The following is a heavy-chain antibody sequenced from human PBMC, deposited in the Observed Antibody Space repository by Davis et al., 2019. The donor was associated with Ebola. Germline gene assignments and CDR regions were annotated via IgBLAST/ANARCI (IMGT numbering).Heavy chain of an antibody. V-gene: IGHV3-11*01. CDR3: ARLHVIATRGP. J-gene: IGHJ5*02. Sequence: GESLKIPCAASGFTFSDYYMSWIRQAPGKGLEWVSYISSSGSTIYYADSVKGRFTISRDNAKNSLYLQMNSLRAEDTAVYYCARLHVIATRGPWGQGTLVTVSS. CDR1: GFTFSDYY. D-gene: IGHD6-6*01. CDR2: ISSSGSTI.